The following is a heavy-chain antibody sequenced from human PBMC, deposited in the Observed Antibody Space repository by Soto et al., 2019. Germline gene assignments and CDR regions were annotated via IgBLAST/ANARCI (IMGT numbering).Heavy chain of an antibody. Sequence: AXETLSLTCAVSGASISGSYYYWAWLRQSPGKGPEWIGSVFYTGFTSYNPSLEGRVSVSVDTSKSQFSLKLSAVTAADTAVYYCATSQKGYNWNYFDHWGQGALVTVSS. CDR3: ATSQKGYNWNYFDH. CDR1: GASISGSYYY. J-gene: IGHJ4*02. CDR2: VFYTGFT. V-gene: IGHV4-39*01. D-gene: IGHD1-20*01.